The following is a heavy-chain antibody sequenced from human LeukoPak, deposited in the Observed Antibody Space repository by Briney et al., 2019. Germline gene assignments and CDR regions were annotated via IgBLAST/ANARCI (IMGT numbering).Heavy chain of an antibody. J-gene: IGHJ6*02. CDR2: INHSGST. Sequence: SETLSLTCAVYGGSFSGYYWSWIRQPPGKGLEWIGEINHSGSTNYNPSLKSRVTISVDTSKNQFSLKLSSVTAADTAVYYCARDQPSTYYYYGMDVWGQGTTVTVSS. CDR1: GGSFSGYY. V-gene: IGHV4-34*01. CDR3: ARDQPSTYYYYGMDV.